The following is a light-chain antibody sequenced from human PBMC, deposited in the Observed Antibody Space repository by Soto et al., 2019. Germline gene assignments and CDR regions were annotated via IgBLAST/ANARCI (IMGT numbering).Light chain of an antibody. CDR1: QAVNTK. CDR3: QQRSNWPPIT. CDR2: DAS. J-gene: IGKJ5*01. V-gene: IGKV3-11*01. Sequence: IVLTQSPATLSSFPGDRVTISCRASQAVNTKLAWYQQKPGQAPRLLIYDASNRATGIPARFSGSGSGTDFTLTISSLEPEDFAVYYCQQRSNWPPITFGQGTRLEIK.